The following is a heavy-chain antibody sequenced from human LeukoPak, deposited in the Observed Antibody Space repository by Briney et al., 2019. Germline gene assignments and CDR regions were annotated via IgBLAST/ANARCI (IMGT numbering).Heavy chain of an antibody. D-gene: IGHD6-19*01. V-gene: IGHV3-7*01. J-gene: IGHJ4*02. CDR3: ATSSDWAFDH. Sequence: GGSLRLSCAASGFTFRNSWMTWVRQAPGKGLEWVANIRPDGGQEQYADSLEGRITISRDNVRSSLFLQLNSLRTEDTAVYFCATSSDWAFDHWGQGTLVTVSS. CDR2: IRPDGGQE. CDR1: GFTFRNSW.